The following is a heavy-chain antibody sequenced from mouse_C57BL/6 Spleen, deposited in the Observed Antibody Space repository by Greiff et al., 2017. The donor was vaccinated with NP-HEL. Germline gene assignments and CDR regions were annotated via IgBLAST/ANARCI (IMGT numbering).Heavy chain of an antibody. Sequence: EVMLVESGEGLVKPGGSLKLSCAASGFTFSSYVMSWVRQTPEKRLEWVAYISSGGDYIYYADTVKGRFTISRDNARNTLYLQMSSLKSEDTAMYYCTREGIYYDYDGGFAYWGQGTLVTVSA. J-gene: IGHJ3*01. CDR2: ISSGGDYI. CDR3: TREGIYYDYDGGFAY. CDR1: GFTFSSYV. D-gene: IGHD2-4*01. V-gene: IGHV5-9-1*02.